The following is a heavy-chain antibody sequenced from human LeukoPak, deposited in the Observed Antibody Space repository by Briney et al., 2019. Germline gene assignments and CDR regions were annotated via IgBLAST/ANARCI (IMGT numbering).Heavy chain of an antibody. CDR2: INPNSGGT. Sequence: ASVKVSCKASGGTFSSYAISWVRQAPGQGLEWMGWINPNSGGTNYAQKFQGRVTMTRDTSISTAYMELSRLRSDDTAVYYCARFGSRGSGLYRYFDYWGQGTLVTVSS. J-gene: IGHJ4*02. D-gene: IGHD6-19*01. CDR1: GGTFSSYA. V-gene: IGHV1-2*02. CDR3: ARFGSRGSGLYRYFDY.